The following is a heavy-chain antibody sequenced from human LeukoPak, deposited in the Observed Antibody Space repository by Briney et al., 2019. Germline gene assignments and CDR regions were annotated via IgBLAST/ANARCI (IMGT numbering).Heavy chain of an antibody. CDR2: IYYSGSS. J-gene: IGHJ6*03. CDR3: ARVPRSYYYYYYMDV. CDR1: GGSISSYY. Sequence: SETLSLTCTVSGGSISSYYWSWIRQPPGKGLEWIGYIYYSGSSNYNPSLKSRVTISVDTSKNQFSLKLSSVTAADTAVYYCARVPRSYYYYYYMDVWGKGTTVTVSS. V-gene: IGHV4-59*01.